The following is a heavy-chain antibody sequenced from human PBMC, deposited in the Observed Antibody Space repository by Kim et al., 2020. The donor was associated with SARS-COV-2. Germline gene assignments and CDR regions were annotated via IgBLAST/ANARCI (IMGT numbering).Heavy chain of an antibody. CDR1: GFTFSSYG. CDR2: IWYDGSNK. V-gene: IGHV3-33*06. D-gene: IGHD4-17*01. Sequence: GGSLRLSCAASGFTFSSYGMHWVRQAPGKGLEWVAVIWYDGSNKYYADSVKGRFTISRDNSKNTLYLQMNSLRAEDTAVYYCAKTIATVTTNYYYYGMDVWGQGTTVTVSS. CDR3: AKTIATVTTNYYYYGMDV. J-gene: IGHJ6*02.